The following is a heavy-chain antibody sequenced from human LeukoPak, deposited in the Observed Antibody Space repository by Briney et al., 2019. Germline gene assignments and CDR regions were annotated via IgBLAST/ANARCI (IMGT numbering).Heavy chain of an antibody. Sequence: ASVKVSCKASGYTFTSYDINWVRQATGQGLEWMGWMNPNSGNTGYAQKFQGRVTITRNTSISTAYMELSSLRSEDTAVYYCARGRARWGEDWNDRPAFDIWGQGTMVTVSS. J-gene: IGHJ3*02. CDR3: ARGRARWGEDWNDRPAFDI. CDR1: GYTFTSYD. D-gene: IGHD1-1*01. CDR2: MNPNSGNT. V-gene: IGHV1-8*03.